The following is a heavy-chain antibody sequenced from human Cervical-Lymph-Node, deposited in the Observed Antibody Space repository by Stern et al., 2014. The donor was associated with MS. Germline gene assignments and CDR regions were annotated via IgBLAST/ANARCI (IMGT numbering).Heavy chain of an antibody. CDR2: INPNSGAT. D-gene: IGHD5-12*01. Sequence: VPLVESGAEVKKPGASVKVSCTASGYTFTGYYMNWVRQAPGHGLEWMGRINPNSGATNYEQKFQGRVTMTRDTSTSTAYMEVGTLTSDDTAVYYCARTDRTYSASNFDLWGQGTLVTVSS. CDR3: ARTDRTYSASNFDL. CDR1: GYTFTGYY. J-gene: IGHJ4*02. V-gene: IGHV1-2*06.